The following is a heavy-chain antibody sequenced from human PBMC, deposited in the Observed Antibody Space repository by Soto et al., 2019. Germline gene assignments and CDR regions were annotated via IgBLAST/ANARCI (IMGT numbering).Heavy chain of an antibody. CDR2: IIPILGIA. CDR1: GGTFSSYT. V-gene: IGHV1-69*02. D-gene: IGHD2-21*02. CDR3: ARGGGDWNY. J-gene: IGHJ4*02. Sequence: QVQLVQSGAEVKKPGSSVKVSCKASGGTFSSYTISWVRQAPGQGLEWMGRIIPILGIANYAQKFQGRVTXXADKSTSTAYMELSSLRSEDTGVYYCARGGGDWNYWGQGTLVTVSS.